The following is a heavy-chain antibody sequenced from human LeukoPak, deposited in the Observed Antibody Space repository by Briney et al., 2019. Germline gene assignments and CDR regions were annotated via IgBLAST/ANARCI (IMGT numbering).Heavy chain of an antibody. CDR3: TTESIAVAGGFDY. V-gene: IGHV3-15*01. Sequence: GGSLRLSCAASGFTFTDYWMTWVRQAPGKGLEWVGRIKSKTDGGTTDYAAPVKGRFTISRDDSKNTLYLQMNSLKTEDTAVYYCTTESIAVAGGFDYWGQGTLVTVSS. CDR2: IKSKTDGGTT. D-gene: IGHD6-19*01. CDR1: GFTFTDYW. J-gene: IGHJ4*02.